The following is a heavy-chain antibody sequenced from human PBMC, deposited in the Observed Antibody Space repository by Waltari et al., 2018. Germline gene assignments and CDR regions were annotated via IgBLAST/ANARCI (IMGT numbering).Heavy chain of an antibody. Sequence: EVQLVESGGGLVKPGGSLRLSCAASGFTFSSYSMNWVRQAPGKGLEWVSSISSSSSYIYYADSVKGRFTISRDNAKNSLYLQMNSLRAEDTAVYYCARDQFVDNGDQSDAFDIWGQGTMVTVSS. V-gene: IGHV3-21*01. CDR2: ISSSSSYI. D-gene: IGHD4-17*01. J-gene: IGHJ3*02. CDR1: GFTFSSYS. CDR3: ARDQFVDNGDQSDAFDI.